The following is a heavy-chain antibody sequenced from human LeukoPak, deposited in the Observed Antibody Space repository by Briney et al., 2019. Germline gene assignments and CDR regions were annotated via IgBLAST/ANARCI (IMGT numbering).Heavy chain of an antibody. CDR3: ARDPKRTYYYDSSGYHDAFDI. CDR1: GFNFSGFA. V-gene: IGHV3-73*01. CDR2: IRNNANNYAT. J-gene: IGHJ3*02. Sequence: GGSLRLSCAASGFNFSGFAMHWVRQASGKGLEWIGRIRNNANNYATVYVASVKGRFTISRDDSKNTAYLQMNSLKIEDTAVYYCARDPKRTYYYDSSGYHDAFDIWGQGTMVTVSS. D-gene: IGHD3-22*01.